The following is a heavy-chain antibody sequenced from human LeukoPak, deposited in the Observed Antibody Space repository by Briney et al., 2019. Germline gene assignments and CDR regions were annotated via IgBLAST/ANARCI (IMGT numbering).Heavy chain of an antibody. CDR2: IYTGGGT. J-gene: IGHJ4*02. V-gene: IGHV3-66*01. D-gene: IGHD5-18*01. CDR3: TRDAAGYSYGVL. CDR1: GFTVSSNI. Sequence: GGSLRLSCAASGFTVSSNIMSWVRQAPGKGLEWASVIYTGGGTYYADSVKGRFTISRDNSKNTLYLQMNSLRVDDTAVYYCTRDAAGYSYGVLWGQGTLVTVSS.